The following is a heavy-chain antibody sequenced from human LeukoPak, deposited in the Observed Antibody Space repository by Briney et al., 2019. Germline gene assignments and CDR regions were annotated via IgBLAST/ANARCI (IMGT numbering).Heavy chain of an antibody. CDR3: ARMIRGRLGFYYYIDV. D-gene: IGHD3-10*01. CDR1: GGSFSDYY. J-gene: IGHJ6*03. Sequence: SETLSLTCGVYGGSFSDYYWSWLRQPPGQGLEWIGEISQSGRTNYNPSVKSRVTVSVDPSKNQFSLNLTSVTAADTAVYYCARMIRGRLGFYYYIDVWGNGTTVTVSS. CDR2: ISQSGRT. V-gene: IGHV4-34*01.